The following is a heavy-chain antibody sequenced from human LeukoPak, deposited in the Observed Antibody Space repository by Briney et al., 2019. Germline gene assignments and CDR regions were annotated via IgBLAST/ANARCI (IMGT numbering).Heavy chain of an antibody. CDR3: AREGGPYRPLDY. CDR2: VHLSGRT. V-gene: IGHV4-4*02. CDR1: GGSISTTNW. J-gene: IGHJ4*02. Sequence: SGTLSLTCGVSGGSISTTNWWTWVRQPPGEGLEWIGEVHLSGRTHYNPSLESRATMSVDMSENHISLRLTSVTAADTAVYYCAREGGPYRPLDYSGQGTLVTVSS.